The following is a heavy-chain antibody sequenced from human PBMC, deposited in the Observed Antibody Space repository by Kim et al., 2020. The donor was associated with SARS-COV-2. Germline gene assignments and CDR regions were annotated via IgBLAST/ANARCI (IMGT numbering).Heavy chain of an antibody. CDR1: GFSITTNYYY. J-gene: IGHJ3*01. CDR3: ARHTSPNITRAVDV. Sequence: SETLSLTCTVSGFSITTNYYYWGWVRQPPGKGLEWIASIYYSGSISASPSLKSRVTISMDTSKNQISLELSSVTAADTAVNHCARHTSPNITRAVDVWG. D-gene: IGHD3-10*01. V-gene: IGHV4-39*01. CDR2: IYYSGSI.